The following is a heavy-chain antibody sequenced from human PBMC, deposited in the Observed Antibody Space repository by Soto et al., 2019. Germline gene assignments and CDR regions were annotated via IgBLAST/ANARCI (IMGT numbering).Heavy chain of an antibody. CDR3: ARGRYCLTGRCFPNWFDS. CDR1: GDSISSVDYF. Sequence: PSETLSLTCSVSGDSISSVDYFLAWIRQPPGQALEYVGYIYKSSTTYYNPSFESRVAISLDTSNSQFSLNVTSVTAADTAVDFCARGRYCLTGRCFPNWFDSWGQATLVTVCS. D-gene: IGHD2-15*01. V-gene: IGHV4-30-4*01. CDR2: IYKSSTT. J-gene: IGHJ5*01.